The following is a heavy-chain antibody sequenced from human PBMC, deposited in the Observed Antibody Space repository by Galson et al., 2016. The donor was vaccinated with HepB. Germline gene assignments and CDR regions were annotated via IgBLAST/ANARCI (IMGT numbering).Heavy chain of an antibody. J-gene: IGHJ6*02. V-gene: IGHV6-1*01. CDR3: ARGTYSIFGGIIVNYYYYAMDV. D-gene: IGHD3-3*01. Sequence: CAISGDSVSNNSVAWNWIRQSPSRGLEWLGRTHYRSKWYTDYSLSVKSRITINTDTSKNQFSLHLSSVTPEDAAVYYCARGTYSIFGGIIVNYYYYAMDVWGQWTTVTVSS. CDR2: THYRSKWYT. CDR1: GDSVSNNSVA.